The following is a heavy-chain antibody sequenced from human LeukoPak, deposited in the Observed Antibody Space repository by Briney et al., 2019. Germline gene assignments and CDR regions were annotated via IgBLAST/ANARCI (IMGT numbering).Heavy chain of an antibody. V-gene: IGHV4-59*01. CDR3: ARIHCSSTSCYVRYFDY. CDR2: IYYSGST. J-gene: IGHJ4*02. Sequence: SETLSLTCTVSGGSISSYYWSLIRQPPGKGLEWIGYIYYSGSTNYNPSLKSRVTISVDTSKNQFSLKLSSVTAADTAVYYCARIHCSSTSCYVRYFDYWGQGTLVTVSS. D-gene: IGHD2-2*01. CDR1: GGSISSYY.